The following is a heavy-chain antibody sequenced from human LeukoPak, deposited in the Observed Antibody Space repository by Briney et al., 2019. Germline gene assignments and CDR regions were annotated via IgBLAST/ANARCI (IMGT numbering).Heavy chain of an antibody. CDR1: GFTFSSYA. CDR2: ISYDGSNK. Sequence: PGRSLGLSCAASGFTFSSYAMHWVRPAPGKGLEWVAVISYDGSNKYYADSVKGRFTISRDNSKNTLYLQMNSLRAEDTAVYYCAREGPIYYDSSGYFDYWGQGTLVTVSS. D-gene: IGHD3-22*01. V-gene: IGHV3-30-3*01. CDR3: AREGPIYYDSSGYFDY. J-gene: IGHJ4*02.